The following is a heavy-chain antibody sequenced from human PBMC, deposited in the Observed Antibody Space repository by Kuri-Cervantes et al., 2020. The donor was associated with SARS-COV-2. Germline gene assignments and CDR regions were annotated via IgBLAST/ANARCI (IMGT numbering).Heavy chain of an antibody. V-gene: IGHV1-2*02. CDR2: INPNSGGT. J-gene: IGHJ6*03. CDR1: GYTFTGYY. CDR3: ARAYCSSTSCYLFPYYYMDV. Sequence: ASVKVSCKASGYTFTGYYMHWVRQAPGQGLEWMGWINPNSGGTNYAQKFQGRVTMTRDTSISTAYMELSGLRSDDTAVYYCARAYCSSTSCYLFPYYYMDVWGKGTTVTVSS. D-gene: IGHD2-2*01.